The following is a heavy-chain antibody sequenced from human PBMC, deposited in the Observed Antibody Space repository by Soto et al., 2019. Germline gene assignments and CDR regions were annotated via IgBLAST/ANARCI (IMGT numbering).Heavy chain of an antibody. CDR3: ARHALEYYYDSSGYYPYFDY. V-gene: IGHV5-51*01. J-gene: IGHJ4*02. D-gene: IGHD3-22*01. CDR2: IYPGDSDT. CDR1: GYSFTSYW. Sequence: GESLKISCKGSGYSFTSYWIGWVRQMPGKGLEWMGIIYPGDSDTRYSPSFQGQVTISADKSISTAYLQWSSLKASDTAMYYCARHALEYYYDSSGYYPYFDYWGQGTLVTV.